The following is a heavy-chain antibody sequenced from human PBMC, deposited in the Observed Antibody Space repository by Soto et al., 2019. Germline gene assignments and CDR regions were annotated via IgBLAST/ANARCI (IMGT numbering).Heavy chain of an antibody. J-gene: IGHJ6*03. CDR2: IWYGGSNK. D-gene: IGHD6-19*01. CDR1: GFTFSSYG. V-gene: IGHV3-33*01. Sequence: SLRLSCAASGFTFSSYGMHWVRQAPGKGLEWVAVIWYGGSNKYYADSVKGRFTISRDNSKNTLYLQMNSLRAEDTAVYYCASFSGGWYAYYYYYMDVWGKGTTVTVSS. CDR3: ASFSGGWYAYYYYYMDV.